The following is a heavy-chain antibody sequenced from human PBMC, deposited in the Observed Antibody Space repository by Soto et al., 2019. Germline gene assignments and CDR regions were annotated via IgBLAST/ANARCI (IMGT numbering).Heavy chain of an antibody. J-gene: IGHJ3*02. CDR3: ARQLDGGTRYYYDSSGPHDAFDI. CDR1: GGSISSSIYY. V-gene: IGHV4-39*01. Sequence: KPSETRSRTWTVSGGSISSSIYYWVWIRQPPGKVLEWIGSIYYSGSTYYNPSLKSRVTISVDTSKNQFSLKLSSVTAADTAVYYCARQLDGGTRYYYDSSGPHDAFDIWGQGTMVTVSS. CDR2: IYYSGST. D-gene: IGHD3-22*01.